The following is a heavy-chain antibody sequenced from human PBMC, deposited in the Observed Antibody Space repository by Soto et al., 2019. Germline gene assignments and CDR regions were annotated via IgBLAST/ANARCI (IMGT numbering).Heavy chain of an antibody. J-gene: IGHJ5*02. CDR1: GGSISSYY. CDR3: ARQNYYDSIGYYFPAAPFDP. V-gene: IGHV4-59*01. Sequence: PSETLSLTCTVSGGSISSYYWSWIRQPPGKGLEWIGYVYYSGSTNYKPSLKSRVTISADTSKNQFSLKLSSVTAADTAVYYCARQNYYDSIGYYFPAAPFDPWGQGTLVTVSS. CDR2: VYYSGST. D-gene: IGHD3-22*01.